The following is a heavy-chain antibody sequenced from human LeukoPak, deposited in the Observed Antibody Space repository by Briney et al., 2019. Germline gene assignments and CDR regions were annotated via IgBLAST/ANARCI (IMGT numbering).Heavy chain of an antibody. CDR1: GYTFTSYD. Sequence: ASVKLSCKASGYTFTSYDINWVRQATGPGLEWKGWMSTNSGNTGYAQKFQGRVTITRNTSISTAYMELSRLRSEDTAVYYCTTGPKNAGYYFDYWGQGTLVTVSS. CDR3: TTGPKNAGYYFDY. CDR2: MSTNSGNT. D-gene: IGHD6-13*01. V-gene: IGHV1-8*03. J-gene: IGHJ4*02.